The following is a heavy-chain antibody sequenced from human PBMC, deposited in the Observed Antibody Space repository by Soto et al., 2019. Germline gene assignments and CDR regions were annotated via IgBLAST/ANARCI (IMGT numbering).Heavy chain of an antibody. Sequence: PGESLKISCKGSVYGLTNYWIAWVRQMPGKGLEYMGIIYPSDSDTRYSPSFQGQVTISADKSISTAYLQWSSLKASDTAIYYCARHGFYGDYSSNYFDPWGQGTLVTVSS. CDR2: IYPSDSDT. V-gene: IGHV5-51*01. J-gene: IGHJ5*02. CDR1: VYGLTNYW. D-gene: IGHD4-17*01. CDR3: ARHGFYGDYSSNYFDP.